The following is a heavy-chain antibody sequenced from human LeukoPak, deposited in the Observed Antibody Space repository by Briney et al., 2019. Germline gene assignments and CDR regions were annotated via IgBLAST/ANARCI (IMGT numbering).Heavy chain of an antibody. CDR1: GFTFSDYY. CDR2: ISNSGSVS. V-gene: IGHV3-11*04. J-gene: IGHJ4*02. D-gene: IGHD1-26*01. CDR3: AKGGSGSFPHFDY. Sequence: GGSLRLSCAASGFTFSDYYMSWIRQAPGKGLEWILYISNSGSVSYYADSVKGRFTISRDNSKNTLYLQMNSLRAEDTAVYYCAKGGSGSFPHFDYWGQGTLVTVSS.